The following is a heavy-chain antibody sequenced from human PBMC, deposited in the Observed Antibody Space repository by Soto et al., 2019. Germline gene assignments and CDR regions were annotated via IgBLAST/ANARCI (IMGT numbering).Heavy chain of an antibody. J-gene: IGHJ4*02. V-gene: IGHV4-59*01. CDR3: ARGARATYYDILTGYLDY. CDR2: IYYSGST. D-gene: IGHD3-9*01. Sequence: SETLSLTCTVSGGSISSYYWSWIRQPPGKGLEWIGYIYYSGSTNYNPSLKSRVTISVDTSKNQFSLKLSSVTAADTAVYYCARGARATYYDILTGYLDYWGQGTLVTVSS. CDR1: GGSISSYY.